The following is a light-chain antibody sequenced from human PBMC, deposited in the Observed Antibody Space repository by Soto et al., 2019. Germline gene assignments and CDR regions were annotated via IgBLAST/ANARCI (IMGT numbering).Light chain of an antibody. CDR2: KAS. CDR3: QQYDSYPLA. CDR1: QSMSNW. V-gene: IGKV1-5*03. Sequence: DIQMTQSPSTLSASVGDRVTITCRASQSMSNWLAWYQQKPGKAPKYLIYKASNLQSGVPSRFSGSGSGTDFTLTISSLQPDDFATYYCQQYDSYPLAFGGGTRVEIK. J-gene: IGKJ4*01.